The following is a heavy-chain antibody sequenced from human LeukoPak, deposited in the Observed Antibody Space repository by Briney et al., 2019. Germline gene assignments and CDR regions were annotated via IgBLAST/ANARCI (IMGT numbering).Heavy chain of an antibody. V-gene: IGHV4-34*01. CDR3: ARSSFGDRRDWFDP. D-gene: IGHD3-10*01. CDR1: GGSLSDYY. Sequence: KPSETLSLTCAVDGGSLSDYYWSWIRQTQGKGLEWIGEVNHSGSSKYHPSLKSRVTISVDTSKNQFSLKLSSVTAADTAIYYCARSSFGDRRDWFDPWGQGTLVTVSS. CDR2: VNHSGSS. J-gene: IGHJ5*02.